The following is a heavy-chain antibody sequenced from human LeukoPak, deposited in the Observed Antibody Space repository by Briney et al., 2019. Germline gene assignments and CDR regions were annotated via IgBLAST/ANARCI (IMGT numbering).Heavy chain of an antibody. CDR2: ISYDGSNK. CDR3: AKDYVWSCDY. J-gene: IGHJ4*02. CDR1: GFTFNNYG. V-gene: IGHV3-30*18. D-gene: IGHD3-3*01. Sequence: GGSLRLSCVASGFTFNNYGMHWVRQAPGKGLEWVAVISYDGSNKYYADSVKGRFTISRDNAKNSLTLQIHSLRGEDTAVYYCAKDYVWSCDYWGPGTLVTVSS.